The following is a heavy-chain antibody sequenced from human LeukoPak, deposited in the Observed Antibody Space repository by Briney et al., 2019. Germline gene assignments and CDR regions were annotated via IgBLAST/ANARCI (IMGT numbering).Heavy chain of an antibody. Sequence: SETLSLTCTVSGGSISSGGYYWSWIRQPPGKGLEWIGYIYHSGSTYYNPSLKSRVTISVDRSKNQFSLKLSSVTAADTAVYYCARDRIAAAGTETYYFDYWGQGTLVTVSS. CDR3: ARDRIAAAGTETYYFDY. CDR1: GGSISSGGYY. J-gene: IGHJ4*02. V-gene: IGHV4-30-2*01. CDR2: IYHSGST. D-gene: IGHD6-13*01.